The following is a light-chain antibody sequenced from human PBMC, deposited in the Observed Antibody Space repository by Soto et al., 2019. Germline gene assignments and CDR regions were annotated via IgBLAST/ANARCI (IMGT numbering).Light chain of an antibody. Sequence: QSALTQPASVSGSPGQSITISCTETSSDVGGYNYVSWYQQHPGKAPKLMIYDVSNRPSGVSNRFSGSKSGNTASLTISGLQAEDEADYYCSSSTSRSTYVFGSGTKVTVL. V-gene: IGLV2-14*03. CDR2: DVS. J-gene: IGLJ1*01. CDR3: SSSTSRSTYV. CDR1: SSDVGGYNY.